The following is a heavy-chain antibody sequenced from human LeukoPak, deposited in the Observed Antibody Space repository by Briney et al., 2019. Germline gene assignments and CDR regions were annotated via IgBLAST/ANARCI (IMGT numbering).Heavy chain of an antibody. CDR1: GFTVSSNY. Sequence: PGGSLRLSCAASGFTVSSNYMSWVRQAPGKGLEWVSVIYSGGSTYYADSVKGRFTISRDNSKNTLYLQMNSLRAEDTAVYYCARGDSSGKYNYYMDVWGKGTTVTVSS. CDR2: IYSGGST. V-gene: IGHV3-53*01. J-gene: IGHJ6*03. D-gene: IGHD3-22*01. CDR3: ARGDSSGKYNYYMDV.